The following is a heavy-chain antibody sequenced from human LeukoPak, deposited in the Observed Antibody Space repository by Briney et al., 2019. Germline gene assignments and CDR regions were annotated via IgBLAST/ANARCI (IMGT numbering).Heavy chain of an antibody. CDR1: GYSFASFW. CDR2: IYPGDSDT. Sequence: GESLKISCKDSGYSFASFWIGWVRQMPTKGLEWMGIIYPGDSDTRYSSSFQGQVTISADKSISTAYLQWSSLKASDSAIYYCARPATGDQGGYWGQGTLVTVSS. V-gene: IGHV5-51*01. CDR3: ARPATGDQGGY. D-gene: IGHD2-21*02. J-gene: IGHJ4*02.